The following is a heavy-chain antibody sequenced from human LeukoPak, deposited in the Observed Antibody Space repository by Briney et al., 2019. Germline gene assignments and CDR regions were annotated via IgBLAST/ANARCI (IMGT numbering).Heavy chain of an antibody. CDR1: KITLSNYR. D-gene: IGHD4-17*01. J-gene: IGHJ4*02. V-gene: IGHV3-21*01. CDR2: ISGSGTYM. CDR3: ARKPRQGRKDYGDYFDY. Sequence: GGSLRLSCVASKITLSNYRMHWVRQAPGQGLEWVASISGSGTYMYYGDSVKGRFTISRDNAKNSLYLQMNSLRAEDTAVYYCARKPRQGRKDYGDYFDYWGQGTLVTVSS.